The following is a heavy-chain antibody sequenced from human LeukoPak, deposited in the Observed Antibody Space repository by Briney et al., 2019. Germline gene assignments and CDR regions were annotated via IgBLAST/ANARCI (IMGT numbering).Heavy chain of an antibody. D-gene: IGHD4-23*01. CDR2: INHSGST. V-gene: IGHV4-34*01. Sequence: SETLSLTCAVYGGSFSGYYWSWIRQPPGKGLEWIGEINHSGSTNYNPSLKSRVTISVDTSKNQFSLKLSSVTAADTAVYYCARGPVVSRAFDIWGQGTMVTVSS. CDR3: ARGPVVSRAFDI. CDR1: GGSFSGYY. J-gene: IGHJ3*02.